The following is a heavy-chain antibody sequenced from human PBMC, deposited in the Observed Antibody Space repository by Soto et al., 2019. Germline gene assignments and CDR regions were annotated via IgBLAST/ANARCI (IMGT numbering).Heavy chain of an antibody. V-gene: IGHV4-31*03. CDR3: ARLRIATNNYKWFDP. CDR1: GASLNSGNYC. Sequence: SETLSLTCSVSGASLNSGNYCCVWIRQLPWKGLEWIGHIYVTGAVDYNPSLRDRITISQDTSERQFSLNLRLVTAADTAVYYCARLRIATNNYKWFDPWGQGTLVTVSS. D-gene: IGHD2-21*01. J-gene: IGHJ5*02. CDR2: IYVTGAV.